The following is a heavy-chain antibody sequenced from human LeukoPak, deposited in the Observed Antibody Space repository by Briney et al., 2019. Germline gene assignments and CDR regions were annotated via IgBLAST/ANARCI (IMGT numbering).Heavy chain of an antibody. CDR3: AKITMIVVGPFDY. J-gene: IGHJ4*02. V-gene: IGHV3-23*01. CDR2: ISGSGGST. Sequence: PGGSLRLSCAASAFTFSNYALSWVRQAPGKGLEWVSAISGSGGSTHYADSVKGRFTISRDNSKNTLYLQMNSLRAEDTAVYYCAKITMIVVGPFDYWGQGTLVTVSS. CDR1: AFTFSNYA. D-gene: IGHD3-22*01.